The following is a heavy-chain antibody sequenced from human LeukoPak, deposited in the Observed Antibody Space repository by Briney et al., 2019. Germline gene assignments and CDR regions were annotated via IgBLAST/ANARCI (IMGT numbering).Heavy chain of an antibody. CDR1: GFTFSNYA. Sequence: GGSLRLSCAASGFTFSNYAMSWVRLAPGKGLEWVSGISNSGGSTYYADSVKGRFTISRDNSKNTLYLQMNSLRAEDTAVYYCAKGARLFCSSISCYLGDYWGQGSLVTVSS. D-gene: IGHD2-2*01. J-gene: IGHJ4*02. CDR2: ISNSGGST. V-gene: IGHV3-23*01. CDR3: AKGARLFCSSISCYLGDY.